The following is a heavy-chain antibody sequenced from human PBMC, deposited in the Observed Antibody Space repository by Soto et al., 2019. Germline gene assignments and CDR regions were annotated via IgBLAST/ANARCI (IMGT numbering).Heavy chain of an antibody. CDR2: IYPSGIT. CDR1: GGSISSGGFS. V-gene: IGHV4-30-2*01. Sequence: QLQLQESGSGLVKPSQTLSLTCSVSGGSISSGGFSWNWIRQPPGKGLEWIGNIYPSGITHYNPSLKSRVAMSVVGSKDHFCLKMSSVTAADTAVYYCARDAYESGGRVNVGFYIWGLRTMVTVSS. CDR3: ARDAYESGGRVNVGFYI. D-gene: IGHD3-22*01. J-gene: IGHJ3*02.